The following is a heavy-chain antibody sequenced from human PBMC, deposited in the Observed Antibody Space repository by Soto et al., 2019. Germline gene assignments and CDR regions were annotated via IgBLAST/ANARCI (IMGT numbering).Heavy chain of an antibody. J-gene: IGHJ4*02. Sequence: QLQLQESGPGLVKSSETLSLTCTVSGGSISSSFYHRAWIRQPPGKGLEWIGSIYYNGSTHYSPSLKSRVIMSVDTSKNQFSLKLRSVTAADTAVYYCARLLVNSVGYWGQGTLATVSS. D-gene: IGHD2-21*01. V-gene: IGHV4-39*01. CDR2: IYYNGST. CDR3: ARLLVNSVGY. CDR1: GGSISSSFYH.